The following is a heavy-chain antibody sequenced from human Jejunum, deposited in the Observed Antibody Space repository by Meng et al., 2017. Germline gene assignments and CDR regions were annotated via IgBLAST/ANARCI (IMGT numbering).Heavy chain of an antibody. CDR2: IWYDGSNE. V-gene: IGHV3-33*08. Sequence: SLPLSSAASCFSFCTFLLHCLRQAPGKGLYFFAIIWYDGSNEDYADSVRGRFTIYRDNSKNILYLQMNNLRVDDTAMYYCATDLWGYWGQGTLVTVSS. CDR3: ATDLWGY. J-gene: IGHJ4*02. CDR1: CFSFCTFL. D-gene: IGHD2/OR15-2a*01.